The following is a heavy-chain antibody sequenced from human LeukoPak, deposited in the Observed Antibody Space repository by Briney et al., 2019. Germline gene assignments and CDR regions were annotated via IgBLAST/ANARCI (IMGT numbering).Heavy chain of an antibody. CDR1: GFTFSDYY. CDR3: ARASTYYYGSGSYLYPDY. CDR2: ISSSGSTI. D-gene: IGHD3-10*01. V-gene: IGHV3-11*04. J-gene: IGHJ4*02. Sequence: GGSLRLSCAASGFTFSDYYMSWIRQAPGKGLEWVSYISSSGSTICYADSVKGRFTISRDNAKNSLYLQMNSLRAEDTAVYYCARASTYYYGSGSYLYPDYWGQGTLVTVSS.